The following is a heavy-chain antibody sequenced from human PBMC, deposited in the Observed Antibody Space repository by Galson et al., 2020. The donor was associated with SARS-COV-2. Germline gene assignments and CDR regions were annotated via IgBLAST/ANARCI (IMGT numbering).Heavy chain of an antibody. CDR3: ARDGIDYGDYDHYGMDV. Sequence: GGSLRLSCAASGFTVSSNYMSWVRQAPGKGLEWVSVIYSGGSTYYADSVKGRFTISRDNSKNTLYLQMNSLRAEDTAVYYCARDGIDYGDYDHYGMDVWGQGTTVTVSS. V-gene: IGHV3-53*01. CDR2: IYSGGST. J-gene: IGHJ6*02. D-gene: IGHD4-17*01. CDR1: GFTVSSNY.